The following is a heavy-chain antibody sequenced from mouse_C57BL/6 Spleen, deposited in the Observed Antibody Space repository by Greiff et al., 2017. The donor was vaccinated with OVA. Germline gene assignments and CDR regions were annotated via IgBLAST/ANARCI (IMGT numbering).Heavy chain of an antibody. CDR2: INPGSGGT. CDR3: ARSRDY. V-gene: IGHV1-54*01. J-gene: IGHJ2*01. Sequence: VQLQQSGAELVRPGTSVKVSCKASGYAFTNYLIEWVKQRPGQGLEWIGVINPGSGGTNYNEKFKGKATLTAAKSSSTAYMQLSSLTSEDSAVYFCARSRDYWGQGTTLTVSS. CDR1: GYAFTNYL.